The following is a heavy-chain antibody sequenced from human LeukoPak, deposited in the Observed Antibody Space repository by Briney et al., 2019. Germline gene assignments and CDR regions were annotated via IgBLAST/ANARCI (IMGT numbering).Heavy chain of an antibody. CDR1: GYTFTGYY. Sequence: ASVKVSCKASGYTFTGYYMHGVRQAPGQGLEGMGWINPNTGGTNYAQKFQGRVTMTRDTSISTAYMDLSRLRSDDTAVYYCVQFELDYWGQGTLVTVSS. CDR3: VQFELDY. J-gene: IGHJ4*02. V-gene: IGHV1-2*02. CDR2: INPNTGGT. D-gene: IGHD1-7*01.